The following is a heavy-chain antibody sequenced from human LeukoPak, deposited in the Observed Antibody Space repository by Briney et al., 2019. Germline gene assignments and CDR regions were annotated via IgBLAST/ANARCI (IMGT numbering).Heavy chain of an antibody. CDR2: IYYSGST. Sequence: SETLSLTCTVSGGSISSYYWSWIRQPPGKGLEWIGHIYYSGSTDYNPPLKSRVTISVATSKNQFSLSLSSVTAADTAVYYCARDAGGPFDYWGQGTLVTVSS. J-gene: IGHJ4*02. CDR1: GGSISSYY. CDR3: ARDAGGPFDY. V-gene: IGHV4-59*01. D-gene: IGHD2-15*01.